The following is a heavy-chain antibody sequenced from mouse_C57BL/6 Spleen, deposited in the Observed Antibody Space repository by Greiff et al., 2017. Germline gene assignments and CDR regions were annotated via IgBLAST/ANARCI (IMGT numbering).Heavy chain of an antibody. V-gene: IGHV14-2*01. Sequence: VQLQQSGAELVKPGASVKLSCTASGFNINDYYMHWVKQRTEQGLEWIGRIDPDGGETNYAPKFQGKATLTADTSSNTAYLQLSSLTSEDTAGYYCARGGGNYDFDYWGQGTTLTVAS. J-gene: IGHJ2*01. D-gene: IGHD2-1*01. CDR3: ARGGGNYDFDY. CDR1: GFNINDYY. CDR2: IDPDGGET.